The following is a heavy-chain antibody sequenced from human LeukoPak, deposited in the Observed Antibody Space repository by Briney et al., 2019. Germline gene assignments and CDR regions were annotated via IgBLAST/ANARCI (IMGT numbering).Heavy chain of an antibody. V-gene: IGHV4-61*02. J-gene: IGHJ6*03. D-gene: IGHD3-22*01. CDR1: GGSISSGSYY. Sequence: SETLSLTCTVSGGSISSGSYYWSWIRQPAGKGLEWIGRLYTSGSTNYNPSLKSRVTISVDTSKNQFSLKLSSVTAADTAVYYCARLNNGYYDSSGYYGYYYYYMDVWGKGTTVTISS. CDR2: LYTSGST. CDR3: ARLNNGYYDSSGYYGYYYYYMDV.